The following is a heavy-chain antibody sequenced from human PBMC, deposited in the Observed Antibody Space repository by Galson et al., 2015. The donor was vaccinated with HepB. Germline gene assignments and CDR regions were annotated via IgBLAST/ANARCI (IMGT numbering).Heavy chain of an antibody. V-gene: IGHV3-11*06. Sequence: SLRLSCAASGFTFSDYYMSWIRQAPGKGLEWVSYISSSSSYTNYADSVKGRFTISRDNAKNSLYLQMNSLRAEDTAVYYCARAGRIAARPPDYWGQGTLVTVSS. J-gene: IGHJ4*02. D-gene: IGHD6-6*01. CDR3: ARAGRIAARPPDY. CDR2: ISSSSSYT. CDR1: GFTFSDYY.